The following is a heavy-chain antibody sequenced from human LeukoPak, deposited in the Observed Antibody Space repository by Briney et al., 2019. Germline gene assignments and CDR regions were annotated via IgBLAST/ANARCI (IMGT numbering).Heavy chain of an antibody. CDR1: GGSISRYY. Sequence: SETLSLTCTVAGGSISRYYWSWVRQPPGKGREWIGYIYYSGSTNYNPSLKSRVTISVDTSKNQSSLKLSSVTAADTVVYYCAREKQQTPFDIWGQGTMVTVSS. D-gene: IGHD6-13*01. CDR2: IYYSGST. J-gene: IGHJ3*02. CDR3: AREKQQTPFDI. V-gene: IGHV4-59*01.